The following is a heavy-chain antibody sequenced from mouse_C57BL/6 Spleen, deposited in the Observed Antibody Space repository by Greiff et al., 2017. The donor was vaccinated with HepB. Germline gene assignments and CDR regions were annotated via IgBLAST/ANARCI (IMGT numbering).Heavy chain of an antibody. J-gene: IGHJ3*01. CDR3: AGWLPFAY. Sequence: EVQLQQSGPELVKPGASVEISCKASGYTFTDYYMNWVKQSHGKSLEWIGDINPNNGGTSYNQKFKGKATLTVDKSSSTAYMELRSLTSEDSAVYYCAGWLPFAYWGQGTLVTVSA. D-gene: IGHD2-2*01. V-gene: IGHV1-26*01. CDR1: GYTFTDYY. CDR2: INPNNGGT.